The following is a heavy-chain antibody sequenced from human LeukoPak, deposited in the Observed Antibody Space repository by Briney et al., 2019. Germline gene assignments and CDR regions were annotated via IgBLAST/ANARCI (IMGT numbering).Heavy chain of an antibody. J-gene: IGHJ5*02. CDR1: GDSVSSSSAA. Sequence: SQTLSLTCAISGDSVSSSSAAWNWIRQCPSRGLEWLGRTYYRSKWYNDYAVSVKSRITINPDTSKNQFSLQLNSVTPEDTAVYYCARGVLPPFDPWGQGTLVTVSS. CDR2: TYYRSKWYN. CDR3: ARGVLPPFDP. D-gene: IGHD3-10*01. V-gene: IGHV6-1*01.